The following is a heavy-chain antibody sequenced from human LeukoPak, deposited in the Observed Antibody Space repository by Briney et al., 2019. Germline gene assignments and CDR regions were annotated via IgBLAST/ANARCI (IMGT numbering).Heavy chain of an antibody. D-gene: IGHD3-9*01. CDR1: GFTFSSYG. J-gene: IGHJ5*02. V-gene: IGHV3-33*01. CDR2: IWYDGSNK. CDR3: ARDGYDILTGYYLGRWFDP. Sequence: PGRSLRLSCAASGFTFSSYGMHWVRQAPGKGLEWVAVIWYDGSNKYYADSVKSRFTISRDNSKNTLYLQMNSLRAEDTAVYYCARDGYDILTGYYLGRWFDPWGQGTLVTVSS.